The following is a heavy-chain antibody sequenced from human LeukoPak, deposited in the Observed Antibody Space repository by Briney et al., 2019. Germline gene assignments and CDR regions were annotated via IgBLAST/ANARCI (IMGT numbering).Heavy chain of an antibody. CDR1: GFTFSSYS. CDR3: VRDRHGGSCLDY. V-gene: IGHV3-48*02. Sequence: PGGSLRLSCAASGFTFSSYSMNWVRQAPGKGLEWVSYISSSSSTIYYADSVEGRFTISRDNAKNSLYLQMNSLRDEDTAVYYCVRDRHGGSCLDYWGQGSLVTVSS. J-gene: IGHJ4*02. D-gene: IGHD1-26*01. CDR2: ISSSSSTI.